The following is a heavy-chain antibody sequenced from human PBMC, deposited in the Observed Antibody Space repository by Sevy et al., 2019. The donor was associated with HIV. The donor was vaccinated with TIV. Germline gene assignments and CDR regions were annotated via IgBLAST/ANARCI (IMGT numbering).Heavy chain of an antibody. Sequence: SETLSLTCTVSGGSISSGSYYWSWIRQPAGKGLEWIGRIYTSGSTNYNPSLKSRVTMSVDTSKNQFSLKLSPVTAADTAVYYCARDDYGGNSKTPYYYYYGMDVWGQGTTVTVSS. CDR3: ARDDYGGNSKTPYYYYYGMDV. CDR1: GGSISSGSYY. D-gene: IGHD4-17*01. CDR2: IYTSGST. V-gene: IGHV4-61*02. J-gene: IGHJ6*02.